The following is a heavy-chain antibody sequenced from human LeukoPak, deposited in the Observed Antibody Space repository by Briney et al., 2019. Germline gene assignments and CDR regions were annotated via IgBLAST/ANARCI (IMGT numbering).Heavy chain of an antibody. Sequence: GASVKVSCKASGYTFTGYYMHWVRQAPGQGLEWMGWINPNSGGTNYAQKFQGRVTMTRDTSISTAYMELSRLRSDDTAVYYCARXAAPPDYYYDSSGYCYWGQGTLVTVSS. CDR3: ARXAAPPDYYYDSSGYCY. CDR2: INPNSGGT. V-gene: IGHV1-2*02. CDR1: GYTFTGYY. D-gene: IGHD3-22*01. J-gene: IGHJ4*02.